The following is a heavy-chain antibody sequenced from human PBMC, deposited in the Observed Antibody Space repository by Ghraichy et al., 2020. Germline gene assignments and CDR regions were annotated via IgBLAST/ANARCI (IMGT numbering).Heavy chain of an antibody. CDR1: GFNFRSYS. Sequence: GGSLRLSCAASGFNFRSYSMNWVRQAPGKGLEWVSYISSSSSTIYYAGSVKGRFTISRDNAKNSLFLQMNSLRDEDTAVYHCARAPGADCSGGSCYIDYWGQGTLVAVPS. CDR2: ISSSSSTI. D-gene: IGHD2-15*01. J-gene: IGHJ4*02. V-gene: IGHV3-48*02. CDR3: ARAPGADCSGGSCYIDY.